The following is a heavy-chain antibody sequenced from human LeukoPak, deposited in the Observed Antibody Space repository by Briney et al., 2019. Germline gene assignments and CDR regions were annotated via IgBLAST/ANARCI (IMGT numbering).Heavy chain of an antibody. V-gene: IGHV3-30*02. CDR1: GFTFSSYG. CDR3: AKATYCGGDCYSDKYFQH. CDR2: IRYDGSNK. J-gene: IGHJ1*01. Sequence: GGSLRLSCAASGFTFSSYGMHWVRQAPGKGLEWVAFIRYDGSNKYYADSVKGRFTISRDNSKNTLYPQMNSLRAEDTAVYYCAKATYCGGDCYSDKYFQHWGQGTLVTVSS. D-gene: IGHD2-21*01.